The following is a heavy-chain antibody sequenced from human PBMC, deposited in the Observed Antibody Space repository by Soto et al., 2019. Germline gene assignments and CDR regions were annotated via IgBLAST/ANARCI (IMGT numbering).Heavy chain of an antibody. CDR3: VRDYDTNPYWFFDL. J-gene: IGHJ2*01. Sequence: GGSLRLSCAASGFTFSVHQMSWFRLAPGRGLEWVSCISDRGGAVHYADSVKGRFTISRDNAKNLLFLQMTGLRGEDTATYYCVRDYDTNPYWFFDLWGRGTLVTVSS. CDR1: GFTFSVHQ. V-gene: IGHV3-48*03. CDR2: ISDRGGAV. D-gene: IGHD5-12*01.